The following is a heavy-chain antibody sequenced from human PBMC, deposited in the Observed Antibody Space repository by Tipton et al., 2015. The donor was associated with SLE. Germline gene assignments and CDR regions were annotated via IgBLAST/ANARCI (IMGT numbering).Heavy chain of an antibody. J-gene: IGHJ3*02. D-gene: IGHD6-19*01. CDR3: TTEIAVAAFDAFDI. Sequence: GSLRLSCAAYGFTFSNAWMSWVHQAPGKGLEWVGRIKSKTDGGTTDYAAPVKGRFTISRDDSKNTLYLQMNSLKTEDTAVYYCTTEIAVAAFDAFDIWGQGTMVTVSS. CDR1: GFTFSNAW. CDR2: IKSKTDGGTT. V-gene: IGHV3-15*01.